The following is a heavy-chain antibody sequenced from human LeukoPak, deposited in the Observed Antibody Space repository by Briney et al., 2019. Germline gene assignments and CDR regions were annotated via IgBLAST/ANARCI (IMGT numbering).Heavy chain of an antibody. J-gene: IGHJ4*02. V-gene: IGHV3-30*02. D-gene: IGHD1-20*01. Sequence: GGSLRLSCAASGFTFSNYGMQWVRQAPGKGLEWVAFIRYDGSNKYSADSVKGRFTISRDNSKNTLYLQMNSLRAEDTAVYYCASQGVTGTANFDYWGQGTLVTVSS. CDR1: GFTFSNYG. CDR2: IRYDGSNK. CDR3: ASQGVTGTANFDY.